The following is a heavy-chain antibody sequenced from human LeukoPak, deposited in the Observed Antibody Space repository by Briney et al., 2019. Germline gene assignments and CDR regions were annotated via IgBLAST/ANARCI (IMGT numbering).Heavy chain of an antibody. CDR3: ARDRQLLYGGTAWFDP. J-gene: IGHJ5*02. CDR1: GYTFTGYY. Sequence: GASVKVSCKASGYTFTGYYMHWVRQAPGQGLEWMGWINPNSGGTNYAQKFQGRVTMTRDTSISTAYMELSRLRSDDTAVYYCARDRQLLYGGTAWFDPWGQGTLVTVSS. CDR2: INPNSGGT. D-gene: IGHD2-2*02. V-gene: IGHV1-2*02.